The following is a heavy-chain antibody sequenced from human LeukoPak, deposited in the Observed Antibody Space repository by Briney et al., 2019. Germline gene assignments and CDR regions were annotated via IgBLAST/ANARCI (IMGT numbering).Heavy chain of an antibody. J-gene: IGHJ4*02. CDR2: ISSSSSTI. V-gene: IGHV3-48*01. CDR3: ARGNGQRGFDY. D-gene: IGHD2-8*01. CDR1: GFTFSSYS. Sequence: GGSLRLSCAASGFTFSSYSMNWVRQAPGKGLEWVSYISSSSSTIYYADSVKGRFTISRDNAKNSLYLQMNSLRAEDTAVYYCARGNGQRGFDYWGQGTLVTVSS.